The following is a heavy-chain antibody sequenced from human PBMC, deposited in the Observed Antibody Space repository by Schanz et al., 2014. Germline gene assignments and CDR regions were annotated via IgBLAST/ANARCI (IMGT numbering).Heavy chain of an antibody. Sequence: QVQLVQSGAEVKKPGASVKVSCKASGYTFSSYGITWVRQAPGQGLEWMGWINGYNGHTLYAQKFQGRVTMTTDTSTSAYYMELTSLRFDDTAVYYCARGRGGTGGSCYSWFDHWGQGTLVTVAS. J-gene: IGHJ5*02. V-gene: IGHV1-18*01. CDR3: ARGRGGTGGSCYSWFDH. CDR1: GYTFSSYG. CDR2: INGYNGHT. D-gene: IGHD2-15*01.